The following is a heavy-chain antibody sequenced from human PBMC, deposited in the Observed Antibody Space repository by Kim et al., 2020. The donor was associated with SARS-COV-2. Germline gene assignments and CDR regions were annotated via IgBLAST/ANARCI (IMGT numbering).Heavy chain of an antibody. J-gene: IGHJ4*02. D-gene: IGHD6-6*01. CDR3: TREVGSSAGFDY. V-gene: IGHV3-49*02. Sequence: YAEAVKGRLTISRDNSKSIAYQQMNSLKTEDTAVYYCTREVGSSAGFDYWGQGTLVTVSS.